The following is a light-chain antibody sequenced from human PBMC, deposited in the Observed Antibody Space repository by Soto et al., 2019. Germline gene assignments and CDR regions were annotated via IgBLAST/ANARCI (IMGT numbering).Light chain of an antibody. J-gene: IGKJ1*01. CDR2: DAS. CDR1: QSISSN. V-gene: IGKV3-15*01. Sequence: EKGMTQSPTTLSVSPGARATLSCKAIQSISSNLDWYQKKPGQAPRLLIYDASTRATGIPARFSGSGSGTEFTLTISSLQSEDFAVYYCQQYDDWPETFGQGTKVEIK. CDR3: QQYDDWPET.